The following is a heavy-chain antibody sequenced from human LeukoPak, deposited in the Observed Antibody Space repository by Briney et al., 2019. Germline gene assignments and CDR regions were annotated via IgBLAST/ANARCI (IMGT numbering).Heavy chain of an antibody. Sequence: PGRSLRLSCAASGFTFSNYAMHWVRQAPGKGLEWVAFIRYDGSNKYYADSVKGRFTISRDNSKNTLYLQMNSLRAEDTAVYYCAKAKDYYFDYWGQGTLVTVSS. J-gene: IGHJ4*02. CDR1: GFTFSNYA. CDR3: AKAKDYYFDY. V-gene: IGHV3-30*02. CDR2: IRYDGSNK.